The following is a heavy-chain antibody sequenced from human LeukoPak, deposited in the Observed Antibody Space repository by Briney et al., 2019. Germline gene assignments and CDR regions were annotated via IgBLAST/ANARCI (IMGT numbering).Heavy chain of an antibody. CDR2: IYYSGST. Sequence: PSETLSLTCTVSGGSISSSSYYWGWIRQPPGKGLEWIGSIYYSGSTYYNPSLKSRFTISVDTSKNQFSLKLSSVTAADTAVYYCARQVLLWFGELSSGDADYWGQGTLVTVSS. CDR3: ARQVLLWFGELSSGDADY. CDR1: GGSISSSSYY. D-gene: IGHD3-10*01. V-gene: IGHV4-39*01. J-gene: IGHJ4*02.